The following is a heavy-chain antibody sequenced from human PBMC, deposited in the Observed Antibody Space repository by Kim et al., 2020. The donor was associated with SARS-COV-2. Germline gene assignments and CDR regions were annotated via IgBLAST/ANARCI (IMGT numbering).Heavy chain of an antibody. J-gene: IGHJ6*02. CDR1: GYTFTSYG. Sequence: ASVKVSCKASGYTFTSYGISWVRQAPGQGLEWMGWISAYNGNTNYAQKLQGRVTMTTDTSTSTAYMELRSLRSDDTAVYYCARWSGSSLDYYYYGMDVWGQGTTVTVSS. V-gene: IGHV1-18*01. CDR3: ARWSGSSLDYYYYGMDV. CDR2: ISAYNGNT. D-gene: IGHD1-26*01.